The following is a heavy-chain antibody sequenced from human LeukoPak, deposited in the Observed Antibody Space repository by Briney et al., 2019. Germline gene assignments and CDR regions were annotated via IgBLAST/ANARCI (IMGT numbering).Heavy chain of an antibody. D-gene: IGHD3-10*01. Sequence: PSETLSVTCTVPGGSISSDYWTWIRQTPGKGLEWIGYSGSSKYNPSLKSRVTISVDTSKSQFSLTLSSVTAADTAVYYCAKTRRHYYGSGKNLTPWPAGMDVWGQGTTVTVS. CDR1: GGSISSDY. CDR3: AKTRRHYYGSGKNLTPWPAGMDV. J-gene: IGHJ6*02. V-gene: IGHV4-59*01. CDR2: SGSS.